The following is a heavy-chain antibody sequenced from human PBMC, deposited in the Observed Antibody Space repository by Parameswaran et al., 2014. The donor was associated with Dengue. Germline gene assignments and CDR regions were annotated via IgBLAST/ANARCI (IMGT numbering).Heavy chain of an antibody. Sequence: WIRQPPGKGLEWIGYIYYSGTTNYNPSLKSRVTISVDTSKNQFSLKLSSVTAADTAVYYCARHQTDDGDYYYYGMDVWGQGTTVTVSS. CDR3: ARHQTDDGDYYYYGMDV. CDR2: IYYSGTT. D-gene: IGHD4-17*01. J-gene: IGHJ6*02. V-gene: IGHV4-59*08.